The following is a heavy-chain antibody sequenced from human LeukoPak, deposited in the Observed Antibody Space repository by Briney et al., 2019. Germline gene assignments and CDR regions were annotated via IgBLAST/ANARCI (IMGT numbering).Heavy chain of an antibody. V-gene: IGHV1-8*02. Sequence: ASVKVSCKASGGTFSSYAISWVRQATGQGLEWMGWMNPNIGNTGYAQKFQGRVTMTRNTSVSTAYMELSSLRSEDTAVYYCAPGVQPVDYWGQGTLVTVSS. J-gene: IGHJ4*02. CDR1: GGTFSSYA. CDR3: APGVQPVDY. CDR2: MNPNIGNT. D-gene: IGHD3-10*01.